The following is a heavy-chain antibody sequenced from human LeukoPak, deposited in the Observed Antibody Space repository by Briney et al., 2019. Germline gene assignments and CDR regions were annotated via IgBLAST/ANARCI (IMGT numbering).Heavy chain of an antibody. CDR3: AISPKSSGWYSGRPDY. J-gene: IGHJ4*02. Sequence: LPGGSLRLSCAASGFTFSSYAMSWVRQAPGKGLEWVSAISGSGGSTYYADSVKGRFTISRDNSKNTLYLQMNSLRAEDTAVYYCAISPKSSGWYSGRPDYWGQGTLVTVYS. V-gene: IGHV3-23*01. CDR2: ISGSGGST. CDR1: GFTFSSYA. D-gene: IGHD6-19*01.